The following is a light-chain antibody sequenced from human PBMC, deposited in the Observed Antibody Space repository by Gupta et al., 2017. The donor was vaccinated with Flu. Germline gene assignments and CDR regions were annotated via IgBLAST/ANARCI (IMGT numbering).Light chain of an antibody. V-gene: IGKV2-30*01. CDR1: QSRVYTDANTY. CDR3: RQCKGWPYA. J-gene: IGKJ2*01. Sequence: VTLGPPASNSCTSGQSRVYTDANTYLPWFQKTPGQSPRRLIYKAPNRDSGVGVRFSGSGSGTDFTLKISRVVADDVGVYYCRQCKGWPYAFGQGTKLEI. CDR2: KAP.